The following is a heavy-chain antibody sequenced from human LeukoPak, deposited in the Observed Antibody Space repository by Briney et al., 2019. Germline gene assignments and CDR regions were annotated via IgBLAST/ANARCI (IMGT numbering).Heavy chain of an antibody. Sequence: SETLSLTCTVSGGSISSYYWSWIRQPPGKGLEWIGEINHSGNTNYNPSLKSRVTISIDTSNNYFSLKLSSVTAADTAVYYCARDTEMSAVFDSWGQGTLVTVSS. CDR3: ARDTEMSAVFDS. J-gene: IGHJ4*02. D-gene: IGHD5-18*01. CDR2: INHSGNT. V-gene: IGHV4-34*01. CDR1: GGSISSYY.